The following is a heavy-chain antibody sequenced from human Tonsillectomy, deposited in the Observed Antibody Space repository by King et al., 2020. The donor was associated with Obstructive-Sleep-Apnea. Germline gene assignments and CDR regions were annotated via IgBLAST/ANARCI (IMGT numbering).Heavy chain of an antibody. V-gene: IGHV3-53*04. CDR2: IYSGGST. CDR3: AREAPASGCSSSCYDEASYMGGGDTIATVASGSAPEPPLYRLDS. D-gene: IGHD6-13*01. J-gene: IGHJ5*01. Sequence: VQLVESGGGLVQPGGSLRLSCAASGFTVSSNYMSWVRQAPGKGLEWVSVIYSGGSTDYADSVKGRFTISRHNSKNTLYLQMNSLRAVDTAVYYSAREAPASGCSSSCYDEASYMGGGDTIATVASGSAPEPPLYRLDS. CDR1: GFTVSSNY.